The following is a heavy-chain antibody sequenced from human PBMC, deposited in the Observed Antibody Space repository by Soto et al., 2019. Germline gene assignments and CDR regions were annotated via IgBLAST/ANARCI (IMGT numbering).Heavy chain of an antibody. V-gene: IGHV4-30-4*01. CDR2: IYYTGNT. CDR1: GASISGGDYY. J-gene: IGHJ4*02. D-gene: IGHD3-22*01. Sequence: QVQLQESGPGLVKPSQTLYLSCSVSGASISGGDYYWTWIRQPPGKGLEWIGSIYYTGNTYSNPSLESRLSISVDPSNNQFALRLTSVTAPDTAIYYCTRATYDSSTYYFDYWGQGTLVIVSS. CDR3: TRATYDSSTYYFDY.